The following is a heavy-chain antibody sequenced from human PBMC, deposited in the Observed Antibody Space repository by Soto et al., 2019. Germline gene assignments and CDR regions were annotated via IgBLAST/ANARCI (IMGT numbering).Heavy chain of an antibody. CDR2: ISYDGSNK. D-gene: IGHD6-19*01. V-gene: IGHV3-30-3*01. CDR3: ARDRYSSGWMEYDYYYGVDV. CDR1: GFTFSSYG. Sequence: GGSLRLSCAASGFTFSSYGVHWVRQAPGKGLEWVAVISYDGSNKHYADSVKGRFTISRDNSKTTLYLQMNSLRAEDTAVYYCARDRYSSGWMEYDYYYGVDVWGQGTTVTVSS. J-gene: IGHJ6*02.